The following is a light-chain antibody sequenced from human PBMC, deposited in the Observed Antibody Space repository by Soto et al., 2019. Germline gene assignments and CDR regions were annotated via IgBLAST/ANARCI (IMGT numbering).Light chain of an antibody. V-gene: IGLV4-69*01. CDR3: QTWGTGIDVV. CDR2: LISDGRH. CDR1: SGHSNYA. Sequence: QLVLTQSPSASAPLGASVKLTCTLSSGHSNYAIAWHQQQPEKGPRYLMKLISDGRHTKGDGIPDRFSGSSSGAERYLTISSLQSEDEADYYCQTWGTGIDVVFGGGTKLTVL. J-gene: IGLJ2*01.